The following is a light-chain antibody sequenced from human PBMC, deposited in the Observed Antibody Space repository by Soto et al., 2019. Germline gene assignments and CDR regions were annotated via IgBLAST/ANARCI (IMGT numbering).Light chain of an antibody. CDR1: QSINTD. V-gene: IGKV3-11*01. J-gene: IGKJ1*01. CDR3: QQRNQWPRT. CDR2: YAS. Sequence: EIVLTQSPATLSLSPGERVTLSCRASQSINTDLAWYQQKPGQAPRLLIYYASNRAICIPGRFSGCGSGTGFTLTISSLEPEDSAVYYCQQRNQWPRTFGQGTKVEI.